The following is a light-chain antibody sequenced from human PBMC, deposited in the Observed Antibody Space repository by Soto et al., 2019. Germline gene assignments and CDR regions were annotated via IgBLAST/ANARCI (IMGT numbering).Light chain of an antibody. CDR3: QQYGSSPGT. CDR1: QSVSSSY. Sequence: EIVLTQSPGTLSLSPGERATLSCRASQSVSSSYLAWYQQKPGQAPRLLIYGASSRATGIPDRLSGSGSGTDFTLTISRLEPEDFEVYYCQQYGSSPGTFGGGTKVEIK. CDR2: GAS. V-gene: IGKV3-20*01. J-gene: IGKJ4*01.